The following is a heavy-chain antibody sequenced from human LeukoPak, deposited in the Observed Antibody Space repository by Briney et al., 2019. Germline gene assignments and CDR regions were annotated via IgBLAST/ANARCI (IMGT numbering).Heavy chain of an antibody. V-gene: IGHV4-34*01. CDR1: GGSFSGYS. D-gene: IGHD3-22*01. J-gene: IGHJ3*02. Sequence: SETLSLTCAVYGGSFSGYSWNWIRQPPVKGLEWIGEINHSGGTNYNPSLKSRVTISVDTSKKQFSLKLSSVTAADTAVYYCARALVGYCDAFDIWGQGTMVTVSS. CDR2: INHSGGT. CDR3: ARALVGYCDAFDI.